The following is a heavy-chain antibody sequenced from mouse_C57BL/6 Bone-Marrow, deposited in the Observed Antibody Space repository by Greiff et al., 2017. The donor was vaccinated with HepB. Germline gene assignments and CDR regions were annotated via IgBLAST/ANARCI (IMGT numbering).Heavy chain of an antibody. D-gene: IGHD2-3*01. CDR1: GYAFTHYL. V-gene: IGHV1-54*01. CDR2: INPGSGGT. J-gene: IGHJ3*01. Sequence: VQLQQSGAELVRPGTSVKVSCKASGYAFTHYLIEWVKQRPGQGLEWIGVINPGSGGTNYNEKFKGKATLTAEKSSSTAYMQLSSLTSEDSAVYFCAGGGWLLQFAYWGQGALVTVAA. CDR3: AGGGWLLQFAY.